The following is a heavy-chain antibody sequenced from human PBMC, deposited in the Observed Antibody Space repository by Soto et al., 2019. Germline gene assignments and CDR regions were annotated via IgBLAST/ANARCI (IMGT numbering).Heavy chain of an antibody. CDR3: ARDRDYGLNYGLDV. J-gene: IGHJ6*02. Sequence: ASVKVSCKASGYTFTSSGISWVRQAPGQGLEWMGWISTDNGNTNYAQHLQGRVSMTTDTSTSTAYMDLRSLRSDDTAMYYCARDRDYGLNYGLDVWGQGTTVTVSS. V-gene: IGHV1-18*01. CDR2: ISTDNGNT. D-gene: IGHD4-17*01. CDR1: GYTFTSSG.